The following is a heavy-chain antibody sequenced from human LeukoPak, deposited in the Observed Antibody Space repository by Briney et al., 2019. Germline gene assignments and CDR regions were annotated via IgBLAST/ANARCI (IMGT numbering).Heavy chain of an antibody. CDR3: ASSRTDTAMTYFDY. CDR2: INYSGST. D-gene: IGHD5-18*01. J-gene: IGHJ4*02. Sequence: PSETLSLTCTVSGVSIGSYYWTWIRQPPGKGLEWIASINYSGSTTYNASLKSRVTLSVDSSKNQFSLKLTSVTAADTAVYYCASSRTDTAMTYFDYWGQGTLVTVSS. CDR1: GVSIGSYY. V-gene: IGHV4-59*01.